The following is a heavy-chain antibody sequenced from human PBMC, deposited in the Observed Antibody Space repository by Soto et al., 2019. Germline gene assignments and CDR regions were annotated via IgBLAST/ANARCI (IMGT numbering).Heavy chain of an antibody. Sequence: PGESLKISCKTSGYSFASYWIGWVRQMPGKGLEWMGIIFPGDFDTRYNPSLEGQVTISADKSMNTVFLQWSRLKASDTAIYYCARQGSSSSISWFDPWGQGTLVTV. CDR1: GYSFASYW. V-gene: IGHV5-51*01. CDR3: ARQGSSSSISWFDP. D-gene: IGHD6-6*01. CDR2: IFPGDFDT. J-gene: IGHJ5*02.